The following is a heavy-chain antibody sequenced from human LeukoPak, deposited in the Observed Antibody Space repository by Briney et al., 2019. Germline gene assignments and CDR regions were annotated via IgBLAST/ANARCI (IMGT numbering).Heavy chain of an antibody. J-gene: IGHJ5*02. Sequence: PGRSLRLSYAASGFTFSSYGMHWVRLAPGKGLEWVAVISYDGSNKYYADSVKGRFTISRDNSKNTLYLQMNSLRAEDTAVYYCAKGRPGFYSSGWYPWSWFDPWGQGTLVTVSS. V-gene: IGHV3-30*18. D-gene: IGHD6-19*01. CDR1: GFTFSSYG. CDR3: AKGRPGFYSSGWYPWSWFDP. CDR2: ISYDGSNK.